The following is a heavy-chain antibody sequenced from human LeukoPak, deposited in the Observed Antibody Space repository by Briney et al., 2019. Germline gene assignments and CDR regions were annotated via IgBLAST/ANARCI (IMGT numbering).Heavy chain of an antibody. CDR1: GFTFGTCW. V-gene: IGHV3-7*01. Sequence: GGSLRLSCAASGFTFGTCWMSWVRQAPGKGLEWVANIKQDGGEKYYVDSVQGRFTISRDNAKSSLYLQMNSLRAEDTALYYCVRPRSPASNDGGYWGQGTLVTVSS. CDR2: IKQDGGEK. D-gene: IGHD1-1*01. J-gene: IGHJ4*02. CDR3: VRPRSPASNDGGY.